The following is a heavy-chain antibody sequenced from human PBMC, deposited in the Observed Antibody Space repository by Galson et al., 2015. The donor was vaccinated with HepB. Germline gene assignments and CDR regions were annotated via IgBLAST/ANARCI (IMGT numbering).Heavy chain of an antibody. CDR3: ARANDFWSGYRDAGTSRWFDA. Sequence: VKVSCKASGDTFSSYAISWVRQAPGQGLEWMGGIIPSFGIANYAQKFQGRVTITADKSTSTAFMELSSLRSEDTAVYYCARANDFWSGYRDAGTSRWFDAWGQGTLVTVSS. D-gene: IGHD3-3*01. J-gene: IGHJ5*02. CDR2: IIPSFGIA. V-gene: IGHV1-69*10. CDR1: GDTFSSYA.